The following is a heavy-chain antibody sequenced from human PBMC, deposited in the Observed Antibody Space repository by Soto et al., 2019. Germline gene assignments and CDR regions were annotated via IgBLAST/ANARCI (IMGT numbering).Heavy chain of an antibody. J-gene: IGHJ5*02. D-gene: IGHD1-7*01. CDR3: VRETGTRLLFDP. V-gene: IGHV4-30-4*01. Sequence: RSLTFTVSDGSISGGDYYLTWIRQPPGKGLEWIGYIYYSGSTYYNPSFKSRLTMSVDRSKNQFSLKLNSVTAADTAVYYCVRETGTRLLFDPWGQGALVTVSS. CDR1: DGSISGGDYY. CDR2: IYYSGST.